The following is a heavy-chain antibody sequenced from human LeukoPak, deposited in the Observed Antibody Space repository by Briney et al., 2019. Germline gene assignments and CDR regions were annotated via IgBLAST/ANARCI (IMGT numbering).Heavy chain of an antibody. V-gene: IGHV4-34*01. CDR2: INHSGST. CDR1: GDSIGSYY. CDR3: ARVDMYYDFWSGYFWRHYFDY. J-gene: IGHJ4*02. Sequence: SETLSLTCTVSGDSIGSYYWSWIRQPPGKGLEWIGEINHSGSTNYNPSLKSRVTISVDTSKNQFSLKLSSVTAADTAVYYCARVDMYYDFWSGYFWRHYFDYWGQGTLVTVSS. D-gene: IGHD3-3*01.